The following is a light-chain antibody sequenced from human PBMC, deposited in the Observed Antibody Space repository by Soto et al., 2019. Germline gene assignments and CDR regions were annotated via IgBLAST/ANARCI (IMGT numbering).Light chain of an antibody. J-gene: IGKJ2*01. Sequence: DIQMTQSPSSLSASVGDRVTITGRTSQYIGSYLNWYQQKPGKAPKLLIYTSSSLKSGVPFRFTGSGSGTEFALTISSLQPEDFATYFCQQSHSAPYTFGQGTKLEIK. V-gene: IGKV1-39*01. CDR2: TSS. CDR1: QYIGSY. CDR3: QQSHSAPYT.